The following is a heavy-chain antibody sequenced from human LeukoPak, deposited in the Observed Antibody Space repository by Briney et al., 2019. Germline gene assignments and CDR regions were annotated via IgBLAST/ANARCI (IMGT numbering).Heavy chain of an antibody. Sequence: PGGSLRLSCAASGFTFDDYAMHWVRQAPGKGLEWVSGISWNSGSIGYADSVKGRFTISRDNAKNSLYLQMNSLRAEDTALYYCAKDPSARYSSGWHYFDYWGQGTLVTVSS. D-gene: IGHD6-19*01. CDR3: AKDPSARYSSGWHYFDY. V-gene: IGHV3-9*01. CDR2: ISWNSGSI. J-gene: IGHJ4*02. CDR1: GFTFDDYA.